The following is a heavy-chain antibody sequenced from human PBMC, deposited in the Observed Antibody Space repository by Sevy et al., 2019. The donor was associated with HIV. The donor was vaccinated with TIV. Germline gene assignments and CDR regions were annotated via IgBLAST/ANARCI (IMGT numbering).Heavy chain of an antibody. CDR2: IKQDGSEM. V-gene: IGHV3-7*03. J-gene: IGHJ6*02. CDR3: AISMVRGIISEYSYGMDV. Sequence: GGSLRLSCAASGFIFSSYWMSWVRQAPEKGLEWVASIKQDGSEMYYVDSVRGRFTISRDNAKNSLYLQMSSLRAEDTAVYYCAISMVRGIISEYSYGMDVWGQGTTVTVSS. D-gene: IGHD3-10*01. CDR1: GFIFSSYW.